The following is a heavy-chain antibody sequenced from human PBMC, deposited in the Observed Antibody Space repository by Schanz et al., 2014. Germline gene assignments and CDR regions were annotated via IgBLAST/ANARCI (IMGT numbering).Heavy chain of an antibody. D-gene: IGHD5-18*01. CDR1: GGSFSGYF. CDR3: ARVALPGYSSPRDAFDI. Sequence: QVQLQQWGAGLLKPSETLSLTCDVYGGSFSGYFWSWIRQPPGKGLEWIGEINHSGNNYYNPSLKSRVTISVDTSKNQFSLKLTSVTAADTAVYYCARVALPGYSSPRDAFDIWGQGTMVTVSS. CDR2: INHSGNN. J-gene: IGHJ3*02. V-gene: IGHV4-34*02.